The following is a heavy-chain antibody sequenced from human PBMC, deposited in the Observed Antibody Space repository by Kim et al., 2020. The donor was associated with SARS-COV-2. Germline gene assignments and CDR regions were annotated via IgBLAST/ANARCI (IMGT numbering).Heavy chain of an antibody. CDR2: ISSSSSYT. CDR3: AREPPGLAGDY. J-gene: IGHJ4*02. Sequence: GGSLRLSCAASGFTFSDYYMSWIRQAPGKGLEWVSYISSSSSYTNYADSVKGRFTISRDNAKNSLYLQMNSLRAEDTAVYYCAREPPGLAGDYWGQGTLVTVSS. V-gene: IGHV3-11*05. D-gene: IGHD5-12*01. CDR1: GFTFSDYY.